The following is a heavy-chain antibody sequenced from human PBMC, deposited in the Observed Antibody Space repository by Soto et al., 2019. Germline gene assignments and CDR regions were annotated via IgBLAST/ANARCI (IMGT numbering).Heavy chain of an antibody. Sequence: SETLSLTCTVSGGSISSYYWSWIRQPPGKGLEWIGCIYYSGSTNYNPSLKSRVTISVDTSKNQFSLKLSSVTAADTAVYYCARFYCSSTSCYFANWFDPWGQGTLVTVS. CDR2: IYYSGST. J-gene: IGHJ5*02. D-gene: IGHD2-2*01. CDR3: ARFYCSSTSCYFANWFDP. CDR1: GGSISSYY. V-gene: IGHV4-59*08.